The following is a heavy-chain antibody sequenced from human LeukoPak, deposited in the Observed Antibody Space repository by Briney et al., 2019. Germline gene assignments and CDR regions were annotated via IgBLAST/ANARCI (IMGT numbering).Heavy chain of an antibody. CDR3: ARPNSYYDSSGRDY. D-gene: IGHD3-22*01. J-gene: IGHJ4*02. CDR2: ISSSSTI. CDR1: GFTFSSYS. Sequence: GGSLRLSCAASGFTFSSYSMNWVRQAPGKGLEWVSYISSSSTIYYADSVKGRFTISRDNAKNSLYLQMNSLRAEDTAVYYCARPNSYYDSSGRDYWGQGTLVTVSS. V-gene: IGHV3-48*01.